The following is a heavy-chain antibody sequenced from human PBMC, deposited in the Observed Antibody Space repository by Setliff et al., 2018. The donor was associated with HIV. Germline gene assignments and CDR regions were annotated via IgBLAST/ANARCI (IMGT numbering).Heavy chain of an antibody. CDR2: ISGDGGRT. CDR1: EFTFGNYA. D-gene: IGHD4-17*01. J-gene: IGHJ1*01. Sequence: GGSLRLSCAASEFTFGNYAMGWVRRAPGKGLEWVSAISGDGGRTYVAGPVKGRLSTSRDNSKNTMYLQMNSLRVEGTAVYYCIRDSVNNVQHWGQGTLVTVSS. CDR3: IRDSVNNVQH. V-gene: IGHV3-23*01.